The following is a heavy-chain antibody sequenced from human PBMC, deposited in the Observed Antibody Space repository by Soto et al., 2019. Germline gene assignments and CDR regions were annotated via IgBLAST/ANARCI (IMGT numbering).Heavy chain of an antibody. CDR1: GFTSTNYS. CDR3: ARDLEVGSYLYYFDF. V-gene: IGHV3-11*06. CDR2: ISANNVYT. D-gene: IGHD1-26*01. Sequence: PGGSLRLSCAPSGFTSTNYSISWIRQAPGKGLEWVSYISANNVYTNYGDSVKDRFTISRDNGKNSVYLQMNGLRAEDTAVYYCARDLEVGSYLYYFDFWGQGALVTVSS. J-gene: IGHJ4*02.